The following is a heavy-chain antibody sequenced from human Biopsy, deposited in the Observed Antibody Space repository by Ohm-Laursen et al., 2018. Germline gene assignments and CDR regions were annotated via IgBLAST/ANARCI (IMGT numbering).Heavy chain of an antibody. CDR1: GYTFTGYY. J-gene: IGHJ4*02. V-gene: IGHV1-2*02. CDR2: INPNSGGT. CDR3: ATITRGATRFPFDY. D-gene: IGHD1-26*01. Sequence: GASVKVSCNASGYTFTGYYMHWVRQASGQGLEWMGWINPNSGGTNYAQKFQGRVTMTRDTSISTAYMELSRLRSDDTAVYYCATITRGATRFPFDYWGQGTLVTVSS.